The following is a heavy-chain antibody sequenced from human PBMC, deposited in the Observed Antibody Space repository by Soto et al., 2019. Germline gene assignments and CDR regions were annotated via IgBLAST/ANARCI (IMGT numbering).Heavy chain of an antibody. J-gene: IGHJ4*02. D-gene: IGHD3-3*01. Sequence: GASVKVSCKASGYSVTSYYMHWVRQAPGQGLEWMGIINPNGGATTYAQNFQGRVTMTRDTSTSTVYMELSSLRSEDTAVYYCAAVPVLRFLKWLPAYFDYWGQGTLVTVSS. CDR2: INPNGGAT. V-gene: IGHV1-46*01. CDR3: AAVPVLRFLKWLPAYFDY. CDR1: GYSVTSYY.